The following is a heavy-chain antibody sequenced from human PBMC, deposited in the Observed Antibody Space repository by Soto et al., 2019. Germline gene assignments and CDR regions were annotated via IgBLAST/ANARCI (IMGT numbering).Heavy chain of an antibody. CDR1: GGSFSGYY. CDR3: ARGRSGVATRDCSGGSCYANSAFDI. V-gene: IGHV4-34*01. J-gene: IGHJ3*02. D-gene: IGHD2-15*01. CDR2: INHSGST. Sequence: SETLSLTCAVYGGSFSGYYWSWIRQPPGKGLEWIGEINHSGSTNYNPSLKSRVTISVDTSKNQFSLKLSSVTAADTAVYYCARGRSGVATRDCSGGSCYANSAFDIWGQGTMVTVSS.